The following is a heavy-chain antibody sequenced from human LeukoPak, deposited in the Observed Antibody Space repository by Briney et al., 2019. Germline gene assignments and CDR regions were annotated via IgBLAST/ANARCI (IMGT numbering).Heavy chain of an antibody. D-gene: IGHD1-26*01. CDR1: GFTFTKYG. CDR2: ISLDGTNK. V-gene: IGHV3-30*18. Sequence: GGSLRLSCAASGFTFTKYGMHWVRQAPGKGLEWVTLISLDGTNKYYGDSVKGRFTISRDNSKNTLYLQMNSVRSEDTALYYCAKPSGSGVDYWGQGTRVTVSS. J-gene: IGHJ4*01. CDR3: AKPSGSGVDY.